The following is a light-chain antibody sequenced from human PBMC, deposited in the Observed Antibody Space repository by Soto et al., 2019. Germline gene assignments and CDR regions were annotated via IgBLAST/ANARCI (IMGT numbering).Light chain of an antibody. CDR3: QQSYSTPIT. Sequence: IHMTHSPSSLSASVVYRVTITFLASQDITNWLAWYQQRPGKAPKLLIYASSSLQSGVPSRFSGSGSGTDFTLTISSLQPEDFATYYCQQSYSTPITFGQGTRLEIK. V-gene: IGKV1-12*01. CDR2: ASS. CDR1: QDITNW. J-gene: IGKJ5*01.